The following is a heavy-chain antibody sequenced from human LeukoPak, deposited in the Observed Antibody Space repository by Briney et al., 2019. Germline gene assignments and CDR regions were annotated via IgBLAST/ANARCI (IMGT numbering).Heavy chain of an antibody. J-gene: IGHJ4*02. Sequence: PSETLSLTCAVYGGSFSGYYWSWIRQPPGKGLEWIGEINHSGSTNYNPSLKSRVTTSVDTSKNQFSLKLSSVTAADTAVYYCARGYRGLGDYWGQGTLVTVSS. V-gene: IGHV4-34*01. D-gene: IGHD3/OR15-3a*01. CDR2: INHSGST. CDR3: ARGYRGLGDY. CDR1: GGSFSGYY.